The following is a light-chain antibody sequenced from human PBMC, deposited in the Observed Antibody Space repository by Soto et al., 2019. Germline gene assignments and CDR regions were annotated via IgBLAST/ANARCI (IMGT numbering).Light chain of an antibody. V-gene: IGKV3-20*01. CDR3: EQYGSSPGT. CDR1: QSVSSDY. Sequence: EIVLTQSPATLSLSPGESATLSCRASQSVSSDYLAWYQQKPDQAPRLLIYGASSRATGIPDRFSGSGSGAVFTLTISRLEPEDVAVYYCEQYGSSPGTFGGGTKVEIK. CDR2: GAS. J-gene: IGKJ4*01.